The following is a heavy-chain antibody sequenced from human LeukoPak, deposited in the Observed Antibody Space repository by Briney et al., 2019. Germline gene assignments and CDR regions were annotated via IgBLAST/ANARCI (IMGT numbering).Heavy chain of an antibody. CDR3: ARHDRGYSSSGPLDY. CDR2: IYYSGST. D-gene: IGHD6-13*01. CDR1: GGSISSYY. V-gene: IGHV4-59*08. J-gene: IGHJ4*02. Sequence: PSETLSLTCTVSGGSISSYYWSWIRQPPGKGLEWIGYIYYSGSTNYNPSLKSRVTISVDTSKNQFSLKLSSVTAADTAVYYCARHDRGYSSSGPLDYWGQGTLVTVSS.